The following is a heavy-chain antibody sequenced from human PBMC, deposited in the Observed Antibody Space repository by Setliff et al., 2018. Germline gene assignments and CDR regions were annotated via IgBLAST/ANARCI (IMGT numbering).Heavy chain of an antibody. CDR1: GFTFTNYD. V-gene: IGHV1-8*02. CDR2: MNPNSDNT. D-gene: IGHD3-10*01. Sequence: GASVKVSCKASGFTFTNYDINWVRQATGQGLEWMGWMNPNSDNTGYAQKFQGRVTMTRNTSISTACMELSSLRSEDTAVYFCVRGKKLITMVRGVILGGRYYYYYMDVWGKGTTVTVSS. CDR3: VRGKKLITMVRGVILGGRYYYYYMDV. J-gene: IGHJ6*03.